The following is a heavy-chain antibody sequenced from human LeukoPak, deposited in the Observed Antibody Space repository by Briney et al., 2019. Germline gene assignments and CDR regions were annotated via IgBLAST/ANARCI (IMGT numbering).Heavy chain of an antibody. CDR3: RPINVGATFGYFDF. D-gene: IGHD3-22*01. CDR1: GGSMTTHH. V-gene: IGHV4-59*11. Sequence: SETLSLTCTVSGGSMTTHHWNWIRQTPGKGLEWIGYVFDSGRTKVNPSLTSRVTLSTDTSKNQLSLRLSSVTAADTAVYYCRPINVGATFGYFDFWGQGILVTVSS. J-gene: IGHJ4*02. CDR2: VFDSGRT.